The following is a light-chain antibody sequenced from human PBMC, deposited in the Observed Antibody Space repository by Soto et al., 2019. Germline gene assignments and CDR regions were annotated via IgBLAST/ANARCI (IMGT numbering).Light chain of an antibody. CDR3: SSYAGSNNFDV. Sequence: QSVLTQPPSASGSPGQSFTISCPGTSIDVGGYNYVSWYQQHPGKAPKLMIYEVFKRPSGVPDRFSGSKSGNTASLTVSGLQAEDEADYYCSSYAGSNNFDVFGTGTKVTGL. V-gene: IGLV2-8*01. CDR1: SIDVGGYNY. J-gene: IGLJ1*01. CDR2: EVF.